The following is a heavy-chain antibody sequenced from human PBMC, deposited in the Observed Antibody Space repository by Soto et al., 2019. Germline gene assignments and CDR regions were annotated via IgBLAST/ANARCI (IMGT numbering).Heavy chain of an antibody. Sequence: QVQLVQSGAEVKKPGASVKVSCKASGYTFTSHEINWVRQDTGQGLEWMGWMNPNSGNTGYAQKFQGRVNMTRSTSISTAYMELSGLISEDTAVYYCATSLRAGAFDIWGQGTMVTVSS. V-gene: IGHV1-8*02. CDR2: MNPNSGNT. D-gene: IGHD4-17*01. CDR1: GYTFTSHE. J-gene: IGHJ3*02. CDR3: ATSLRAGAFDI.